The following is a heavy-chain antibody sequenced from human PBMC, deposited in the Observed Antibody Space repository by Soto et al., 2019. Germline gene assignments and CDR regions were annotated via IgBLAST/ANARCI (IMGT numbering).Heavy chain of an antibody. Sequence: GASVKVSCKASGGTFSSYGISWVRQAPGQGLEWMGGIIPIFGTANYAQKFQGRVTITADESTSTAYMELSSLRSEDTAVYYCARDPTPLARYYYGSGTNYYYGMDVWGQGTTVTVSS. CDR1: GGTFSSYG. CDR2: IIPIFGTA. V-gene: IGHV1-69*13. D-gene: IGHD3-10*01. CDR3: ARDPTPLARYYYGSGTNYYYGMDV. J-gene: IGHJ6*02.